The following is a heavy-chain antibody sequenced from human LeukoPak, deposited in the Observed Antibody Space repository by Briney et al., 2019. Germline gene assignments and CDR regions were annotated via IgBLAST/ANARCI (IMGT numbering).Heavy chain of an antibody. J-gene: IGHJ4*02. CDR2: IIPIFGTA. Sequence: SVKVSCKASGGTFSSYAISWVRQAPGQGLEWMGGIIPIFGTANYAQKFQGRVTTTADKSTSTAYMELSSLRSDDTAVYYCARDGGWRSGNWNGDFDYWGQGTLVTVSS. D-gene: IGHD1-1*01. CDR3: ARDGGWRSGNWNGDFDY. V-gene: IGHV1-69*06. CDR1: GGTFSSYA.